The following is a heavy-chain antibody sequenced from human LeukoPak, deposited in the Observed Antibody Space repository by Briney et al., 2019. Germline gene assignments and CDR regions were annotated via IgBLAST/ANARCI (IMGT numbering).Heavy chain of an antibody. CDR2: ISGSGGST. J-gene: IGHJ4*02. V-gene: IGHV3-23*01. D-gene: IGHD1-26*01. CDR1: GFTFSSYA. Sequence: GGSLRLSCAASGFTFSSYAMSWVRQAPGKGLEWVSAISGSGGSTYYADSVKGRFTISRDNSKNTLYLQMNSLRAEDTAVYYCAKDISSGSYYRDRPTHFDYWGQGTLVTVSS. CDR3: AKDISSGSYYRDRPTHFDY.